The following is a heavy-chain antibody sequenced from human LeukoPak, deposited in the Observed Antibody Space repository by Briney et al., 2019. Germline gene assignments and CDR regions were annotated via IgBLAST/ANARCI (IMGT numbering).Heavy chain of an antibody. D-gene: IGHD4-17*01. V-gene: IGHV1-69*13. Sequence: SVKVSCTASGGTFSSYAISWVRQAPGQGLEWMGGIIPIFGTANYAQKFQGRVTITEDESTSTAYMELSSLRSEDTAVYYCARDLYRPDGDYPIYYYYYGMDVWGQGTTVTVSS. CDR2: IIPIFGTA. J-gene: IGHJ6*02. CDR1: GGTFSSYA. CDR3: ARDLYRPDGDYPIYYYYYGMDV.